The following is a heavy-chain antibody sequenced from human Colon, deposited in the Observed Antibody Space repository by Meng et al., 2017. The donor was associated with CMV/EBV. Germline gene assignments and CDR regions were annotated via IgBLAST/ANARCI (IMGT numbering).Heavy chain of an antibody. CDR3: ARDFVGATEY. V-gene: IGHV3-74*01. Sequence: ACGVSRFSLSSQWRHWVRQALGKGLVWVSRIKRDGRTTNYAGSVRGRFTISRDSAKNTLYLQMNSLRAEDSAVYYCARDFVGATEYWGQGALVTVSS. CDR2: IKRDGRTT. D-gene: IGHD1-26*01. CDR1: RFSLSSQW. J-gene: IGHJ4*02.